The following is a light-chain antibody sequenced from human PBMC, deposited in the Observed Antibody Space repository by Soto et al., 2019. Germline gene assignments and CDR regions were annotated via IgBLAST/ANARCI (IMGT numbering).Light chain of an antibody. CDR1: QSISSW. Sequence: DIQMTQSPSTLSASVGDRVTITCRASQSISSWLAWYQQKPGKAPKLLIYDASSLESGVPSRFSGSGSGTEFTLTISSLQPDDFATYYCQQYNSYQTFGQGTKAEIK. CDR3: QQYNSYQT. V-gene: IGKV1-5*01. J-gene: IGKJ1*01. CDR2: DAS.